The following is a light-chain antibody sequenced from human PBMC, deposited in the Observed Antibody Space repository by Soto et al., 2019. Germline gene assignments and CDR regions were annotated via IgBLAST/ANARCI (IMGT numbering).Light chain of an antibody. V-gene: IGKV1-12*01. CDR1: QGISNW. CDR3: QQANSFPLT. J-gene: IGKJ4*01. Sequence: DLQMTQSPSSVSASVGDRVSITCRASQGISNWLAWYQQKPGRAPKLLIYTGSSLQSGLPSRFSGTGSGTDFTLTISSLQPEDVATYYCQQANSFPLTFGGGTKVEIK. CDR2: TGS.